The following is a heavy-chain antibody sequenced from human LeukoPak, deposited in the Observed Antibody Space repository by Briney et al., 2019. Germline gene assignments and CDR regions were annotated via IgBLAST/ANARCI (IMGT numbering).Heavy chain of an antibody. CDR1: GFTFSSYE. D-gene: IGHD1-26*01. J-gene: IGHJ4*02. Sequence: GGSPRLSCAASGFTFSSYEMSWVRQAPGKGLEWVSYISSSGSTIYYADSVKGRFTISRDNAKNSLYLQMNSLRAEDTAVYYCARVPLYSGSYYWGQGTLVTVSS. CDR3: ARVPLYSGSYY. V-gene: IGHV3-48*03. CDR2: ISSSGSTI.